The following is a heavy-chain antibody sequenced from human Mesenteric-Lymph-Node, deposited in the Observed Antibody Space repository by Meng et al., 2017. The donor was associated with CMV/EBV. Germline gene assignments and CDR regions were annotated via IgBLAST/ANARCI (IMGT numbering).Heavy chain of an antibody. Sequence: ASGYTFTIYDKHWVRQAPGQRLEWMGWINAGNGNTKYTQKFQGRVTITRDTSASTAYMELSSLRSEDTAVYYCARVRASAWGHFDYWGQGTLVTVSS. J-gene: IGHJ4*02. CDR2: INAGNGNT. CDR1: GYTFTIYD. V-gene: IGHV1-3*01. D-gene: IGHD3-16*01. CDR3: ARVRASAWGHFDY.